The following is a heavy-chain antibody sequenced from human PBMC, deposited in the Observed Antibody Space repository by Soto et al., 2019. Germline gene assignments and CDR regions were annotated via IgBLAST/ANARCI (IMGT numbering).Heavy chain of an antibody. D-gene: IGHD3-10*01. CDR2: IYWDDDK. CDR1: GFSLSTRGVG. Sequence: QITLKESGPTLVKPTQTLTLTCTFSGFSLSTRGVGVGWIRQPPGKALEWLALIYWDDDKRYSPSLKSRLTITKDTSTNQVVLTMTNMDPLDTATYYCAHSRLWFGELHLFDPWGQGSLVTVSS. V-gene: IGHV2-5*02. J-gene: IGHJ5*02. CDR3: AHSRLWFGELHLFDP.